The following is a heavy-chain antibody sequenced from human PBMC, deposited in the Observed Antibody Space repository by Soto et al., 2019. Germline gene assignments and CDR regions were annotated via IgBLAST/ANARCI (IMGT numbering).Heavy chain of an antibody. CDR3: ARHHFCSGGSCYSGYYYYYMDV. V-gene: IGHV4-59*08. D-gene: IGHD2-15*01. CDR2: FHYSGST. Sequence: SETLSLTCTVSGGSISNYYWSWIRQPPGKGLEWIGYFHYSGSTDYNPSHKSRVTKSADTSKNQVSLKLSSVTAADTAVYYCARHHFCSGGSCYSGYYYYYMDVWGKGTTVTVSS. CDR1: GGSISNYY. J-gene: IGHJ6*03.